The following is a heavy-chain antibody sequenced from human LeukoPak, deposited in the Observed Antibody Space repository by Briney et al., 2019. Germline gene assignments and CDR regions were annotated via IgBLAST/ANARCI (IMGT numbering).Heavy chain of an antibody. V-gene: IGHV1-18*01. CDR2: VNTHNGDT. D-gene: IGHD6-13*01. CDR1: GYTFGSYS. CDR3: ARGRAAADDFDL. Sequence: ASVKLSCKASGYTFGSYSINWVRQAPGHGLAWLGWVNTHNGDTKYTQKLRGRVTLTTDSSTSTAYMELTRLRSDDTAIYYCARGRAAADDFDLWGQGTPVTVSS. J-gene: IGHJ4*02.